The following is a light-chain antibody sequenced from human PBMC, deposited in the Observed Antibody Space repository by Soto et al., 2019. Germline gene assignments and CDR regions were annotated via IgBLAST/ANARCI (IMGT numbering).Light chain of an antibody. CDR1: QSISSY. CDR3: QHYSDWPSIT. CDR2: GVS. Sequence: EIVMTQSPETLSVSAGERATLSCRATQSISSYLAWYQLKPGQAPRLLIYGVSTRATGIPARFSGSGSGTEFTLTISSLQSEDVAVYYCQHYSDWPSITFGQGTRLEIK. V-gene: IGKV3-15*01. J-gene: IGKJ5*01.